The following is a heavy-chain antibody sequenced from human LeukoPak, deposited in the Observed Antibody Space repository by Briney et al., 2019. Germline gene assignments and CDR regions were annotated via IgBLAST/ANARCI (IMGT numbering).Heavy chain of an antibody. J-gene: IGHJ6*03. CDR3: AKVNYSYGAYYYYYMDV. D-gene: IGHD5-18*01. CDR1: GFTYSSYA. V-gene: IGHV3-23*01. CDR2: ISVSGGST. Sequence: GGSLRLSCAASGFTYSSYAMSWVRQAPGKGLEWVSAISVSGGSTYYADSVKGRFTISRDNSKNTLYLQMNSLRAEDTAVYYCAKVNYSYGAYYYYYMDVWGKGTTVTVSS.